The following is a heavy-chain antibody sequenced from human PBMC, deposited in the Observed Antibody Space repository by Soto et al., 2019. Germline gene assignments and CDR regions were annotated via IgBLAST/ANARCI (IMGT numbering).Heavy chain of an antibody. V-gene: IGHV4-59*01. CDR2: IYYSGST. J-gene: IGHJ6*02. Sequence: SETLSLTCTVSGGSISSYYWSWIRQPPGKGLEWIGYIYYSGSTNYNPSPKSRVTISVDTSKNQFSLKLSSVTAADTAVYYCARDLYGSGSYFSSYYYGMDVWGQGTTVTSP. CDR3: ARDLYGSGSYFSSYYYGMDV. CDR1: GGSISSYY. D-gene: IGHD3-10*01.